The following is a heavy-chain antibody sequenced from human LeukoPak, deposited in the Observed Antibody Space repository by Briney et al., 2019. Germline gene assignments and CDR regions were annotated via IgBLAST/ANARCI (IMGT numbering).Heavy chain of an antibody. CDR2: MYYSGST. V-gene: IGHV4-39*07. CDR1: GVSISSNEYY. J-gene: IGHJ6*04. Sequence: SETLSLTCNVSGVSISSNEYYWGWIRQPPGKGLEWIANMYYSGSTYYNPSLKSRVTISIDTSKNQLSLKLSSVTAADTAVYYCARDGTTVSPAVWGKGTTVTVSS. D-gene: IGHD4-17*01. CDR3: ARDGTTVSPAV.